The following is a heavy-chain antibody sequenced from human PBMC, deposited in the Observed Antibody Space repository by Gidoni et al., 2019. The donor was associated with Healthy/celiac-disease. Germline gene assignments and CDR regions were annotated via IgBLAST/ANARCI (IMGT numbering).Heavy chain of an antibody. CDR1: GFSLSTSGVG. J-gene: IGHJ4*02. CDR2: IYWNDDK. V-gene: IGHV2-5*01. Sequence: QITLKESGPTLVKPTQTLTLTCTFSGFSLSTSGVGVGWIRQPPGKALEWLALIYWNDDKRYSPSLKSRLTITKDTSKNQVFLTMTNMDPVDTATYYCAHSGLSISYYYDSSGYYPYFDYWGQGTLVTVSS. CDR3: AHSGLSISYYYDSSGYYPYFDY. D-gene: IGHD3-22*01.